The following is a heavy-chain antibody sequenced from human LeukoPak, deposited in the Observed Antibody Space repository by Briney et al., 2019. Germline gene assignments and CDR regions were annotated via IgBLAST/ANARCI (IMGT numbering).Heavy chain of an antibody. CDR2: INPNSGGT. D-gene: IGHD2-15*01. Sequence: EASVKVSCKASGYTFTGYYMHWVRQAPGQGLEWMGWINPNSGGTNYAQKFQGGVTMTRDTSISTAYMELSRLRSDDTAVYYCARDLERIVVVAAVPYYYYGMDVWGQGTTVTVSS. V-gene: IGHV1-2*02. CDR3: ARDLERIVVVAAVPYYYYGMDV. J-gene: IGHJ6*02. CDR1: GYTFTGYY.